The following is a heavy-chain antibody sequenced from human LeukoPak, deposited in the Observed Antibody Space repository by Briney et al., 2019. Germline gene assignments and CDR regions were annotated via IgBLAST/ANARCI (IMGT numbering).Heavy chain of an antibody. CDR2: IYYSGNT. CDR1: GGSISNYY. CDR3: TRDYTSRWCYFDH. Sequence: KPSETLSLTCTVSGGSISNYYWSWVRQPPGKGLEMIGYIYYSGNTNYNPSLKSRVTISLNTSKNQFSLKLTSVTAADTAVYYCTRDYTSRWCYFDHWGQGTLVTVSS. V-gene: IGHV4-59*01. D-gene: IGHD6-19*01. J-gene: IGHJ4*02.